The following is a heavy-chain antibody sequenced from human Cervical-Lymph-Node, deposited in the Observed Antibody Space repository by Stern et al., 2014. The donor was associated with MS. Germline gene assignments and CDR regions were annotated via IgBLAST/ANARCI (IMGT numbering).Heavy chain of an antibody. CDR1: GGSVSSGCYY. Sequence: QLQLQESGPGLVKPSETLSLTCTVSGGSVSSGCYYWSWIRQPPGKGLEGIGYIYYSGSTNYNPSLKSRVTISVDTSKNQFSLKLSSVTAADTAVYYCARDRGQWLVPFDYWGQGTLVTVSS. J-gene: IGHJ4*02. D-gene: IGHD6-19*01. CDR2: IYYSGST. CDR3: ARDRGQWLVPFDY. V-gene: IGHV4-61*01.